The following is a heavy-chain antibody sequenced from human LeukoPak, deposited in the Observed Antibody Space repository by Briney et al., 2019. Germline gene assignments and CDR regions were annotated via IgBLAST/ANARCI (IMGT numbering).Heavy chain of an antibody. D-gene: IGHD6-13*01. CDR1: GFTFSSYW. CDR3: ARDQGVIAAAGTLVDY. J-gene: IGHJ4*02. V-gene: IGHV3-7*01. CDR2: IKQDGSEK. Sequence: GPSLRLSCAASGFTFSSYWMGWARQPPGKWLEWVANIKQDGSEKYHVDSVKGRFTISRDSAKNSLYLQMNSLRAEDTAVYYCARDQGVIAAAGTLVDYWGQGTLVTVSS.